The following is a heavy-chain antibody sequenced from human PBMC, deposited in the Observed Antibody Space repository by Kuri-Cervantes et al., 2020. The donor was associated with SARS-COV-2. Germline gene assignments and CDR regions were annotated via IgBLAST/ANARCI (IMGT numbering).Heavy chain of an antibody. D-gene: IGHD3-9*01. Sequence: GSLRLSCTVSGVSITSRYWSWIRQSPGKGLQWVGHIYYSGRTSYNPSLKSRITISVDTTKNQFSLQLSSVTAADTAVYYCARATTGDVDAFDIWGQGTLVTVSS. J-gene: IGHJ3*02. V-gene: IGHV4-59*11. CDR3: ARATTGDVDAFDI. CDR2: IYYSGRT. CDR1: GVSITSRY.